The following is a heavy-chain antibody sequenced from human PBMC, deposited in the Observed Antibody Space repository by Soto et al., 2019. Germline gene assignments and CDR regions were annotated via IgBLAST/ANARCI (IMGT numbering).Heavy chain of an antibody. CDR2: TVNKDHSYST. CDR1: GFTFSDHY. CDR3: TRGYCGLYX. J-gene: IGHJ6*02. Sequence: GGSLRLSGAVSGFTFSDHYMDWVRQAPGKGLEWVGRTVNKDHSYSTEYAASVKGRFTISRDDSKNSLYLQMNNLKIEDTAVYYCTRGYCGLYXWGQGTSVTVS. V-gene: IGHV3-72*01.